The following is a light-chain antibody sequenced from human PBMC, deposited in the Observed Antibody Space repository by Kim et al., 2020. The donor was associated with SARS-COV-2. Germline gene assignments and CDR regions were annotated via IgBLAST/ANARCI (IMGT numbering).Light chain of an antibody. CDR3: QQYGSSPRFT. CDR2: GAS. CDR1: QSVSSSY. J-gene: IGKJ3*01. V-gene: IGKV3-20*01. Sequence: PGERATLACRASQSVSSSYLAWYQQKPGQAPRLLIYGASSRATGIPDRFSGSGSGTDFTLTISRLEPEDFAVYYCQQYGSSPRFTFGPGTKVDIK.